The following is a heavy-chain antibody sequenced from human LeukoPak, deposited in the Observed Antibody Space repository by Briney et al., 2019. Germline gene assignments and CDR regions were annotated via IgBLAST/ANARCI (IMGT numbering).Heavy chain of an antibody. CDR1: GGSMSSYY. D-gene: IGHD6-13*01. J-gene: IGHJ4*02. CDR2: MYTSGSI. Sequence: SETLSLTCTVSGGSMSSYYWSWIRQPAGKGLEWIGRMYTSGSINYNPSLKSRVTMSIDTSKKHFSLNLDSVTAADTAVYYCATYDQQLAFDNWGQGSLVTVSS. V-gene: IGHV4-4*07. CDR3: ATYDQQLAFDN.